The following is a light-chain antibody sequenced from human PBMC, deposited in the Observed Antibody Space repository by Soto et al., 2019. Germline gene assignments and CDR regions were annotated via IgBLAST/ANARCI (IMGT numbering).Light chain of an antibody. CDR3: QQRSNWPFALT. CDR1: QSVSSN. V-gene: IGKV3-11*01. J-gene: IGKJ4*01. Sequence: EIVMTQSPATLSVSPGERATLSCRASQSVSSNLAWYQQKPGQAPRLLIYDASNRATGIPARFSGSGSGTDFTLTISSLEPEDFAVYYCQQRSNWPFALTFGGGTKVDIK. CDR2: DAS.